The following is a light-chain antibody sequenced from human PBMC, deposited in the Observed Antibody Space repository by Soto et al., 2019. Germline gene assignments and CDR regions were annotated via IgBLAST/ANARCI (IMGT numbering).Light chain of an antibody. V-gene: IGKV3-11*02. CDR1: QSVSNY. CDR2: DAS. CDR3: QQRSTWPWT. J-gene: IGKJ2*01. Sequence: ETVLTQSPATLSMSPGERANLSCRASQSVSNYLAWYQQKTGQAPRLLIYDASNRATGIPARFSGSRSGRDFTLTISSLEPEALAVYYCQQRSTWPWTFGQGTKLEIK.